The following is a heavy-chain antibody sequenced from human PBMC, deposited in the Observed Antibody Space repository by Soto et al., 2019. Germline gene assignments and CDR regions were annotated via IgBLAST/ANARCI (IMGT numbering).Heavy chain of an antibody. CDR3: ARQAPYSSGWYVFYY. D-gene: IGHD6-19*01. CDR1: GGSISSYH. Sequence: QVQLQESGPGLVKPSETLSLTCTVSGGSISSYHWSWIRQPPGKGLEWIGYIYYSGSTNYNPSLKSRVTITVDTSKNQFSLKLSSVTAADTAVYYCARQAPYSSGWYVFYYWGQGTLVTVSS. CDR2: IYYSGST. V-gene: IGHV4-59*08. J-gene: IGHJ4*02.